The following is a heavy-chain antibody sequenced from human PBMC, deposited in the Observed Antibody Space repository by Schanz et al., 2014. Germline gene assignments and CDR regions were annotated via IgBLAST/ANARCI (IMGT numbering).Heavy chain of an antibody. J-gene: IGHJ4*02. Sequence: EVQLLESGGGLVQPGGSLRVSCAASGFVFRTFAMYWVRQAPGKGLEWVSAITGSGSKTYYADSVKGRFTIARDNSKNTLFRQMDSLRVEDTAVYYCMAMGRNTSHYFDHWGQGTLVTVSS. CDR2: ITGSGSKT. V-gene: IGHV3-23*01. CDR1: GFVFRTFA. D-gene: IGHD1-1*01. CDR3: MAMGRNTSHYFDH.